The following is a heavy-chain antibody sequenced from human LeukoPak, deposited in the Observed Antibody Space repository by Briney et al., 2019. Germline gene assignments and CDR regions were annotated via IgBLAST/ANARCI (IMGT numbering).Heavy chain of an antibody. J-gene: IGHJ4*02. CDR2: ISGSGDST. V-gene: IGHV3-23*01. Sequence: PGGSLRLSCAASGFTFTSHAMSWVRQAPGKGLEWVSIISGSGDSTYYADSVKGRFTISRDNSKNTLYLQMNSLRADDTAVYYCAKESGYDVDFDDWGQGTLVTVSS. CDR3: AKESGYDVDFDD. D-gene: IGHD5-12*01. CDR1: GFTFTSHA.